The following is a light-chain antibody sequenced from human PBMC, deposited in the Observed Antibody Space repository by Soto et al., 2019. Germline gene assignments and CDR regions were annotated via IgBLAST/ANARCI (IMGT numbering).Light chain of an antibody. Sequence: EIVLTQSPGTLSLSPGERATLSCRASQTVSSSFLAWYQQKPGQAPRLLISGASRRATGIPDRFSGSGSGTDFTLTISRLEPEDFAVYYCQQYGSSPRTCGQGTKVDI. CDR1: QTVSSSF. V-gene: IGKV3-20*01. J-gene: IGKJ1*01. CDR2: GAS. CDR3: QQYGSSPRT.